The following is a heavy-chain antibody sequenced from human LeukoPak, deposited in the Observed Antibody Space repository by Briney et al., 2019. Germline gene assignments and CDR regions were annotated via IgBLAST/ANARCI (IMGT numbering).Heavy chain of an antibody. V-gene: IGHV3-23*01. J-gene: IGHJ5*02. D-gene: IGHD3-3*01. CDR3: VKEHDLWHEEGNWFDT. Sequence: GGSLRLSCTTSGFHFNTYSMSWVRQSPGKGLEWVSAINDDTPYYRDSVKGRFTVSRDKSKDTLYPQLNSLRAEDTAIYYCVKEHDLWHEEGNWFDTWGQGVLVTVSS. CDR1: GFHFNTYS. CDR2: INDDTP.